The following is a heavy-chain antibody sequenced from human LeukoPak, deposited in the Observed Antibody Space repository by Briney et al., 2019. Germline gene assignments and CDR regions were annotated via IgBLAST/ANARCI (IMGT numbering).Heavy chain of an antibody. D-gene: IGHD5-24*01. J-gene: IGHJ3*02. CDR3: ARRRSSEMATDASWRAIDAFDI. CDR2: SIPIFGLA. Sequence: SVKVSCKASGGSFSTYGITWVRQTPGQGLEWMGGSIPIFGLASYAQKFQGRVTITADESTSTAFMELSSLRSEDTAVYYCARRRSSEMATDASWRAIDAFDIWGQGTMLTVSS. V-gene: IGHV1-69*13. CDR1: GGSFSTYG.